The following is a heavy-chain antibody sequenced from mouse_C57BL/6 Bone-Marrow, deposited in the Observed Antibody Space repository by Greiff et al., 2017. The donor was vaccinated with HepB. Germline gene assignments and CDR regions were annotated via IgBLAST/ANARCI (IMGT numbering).Heavy chain of an antibody. V-gene: IGHV1-54*01. CDR1: GYAFTNYL. CDR2: INPGSGGP. D-gene: IGHD1-1*01. J-gene: IGHJ3*01. CDR3: AIYYYGSKAWFAY. Sequence: VQLQQSGAELVRPGTSVKVSCKASGYAFTNYLIEWVKQRPGQGLEWIGVINPGSGGPNYNEKFKGKATLTADKSSSTAYMQLSSLTYEDSAVYFCAIYYYGSKAWFAYWGQGTLVTVSA.